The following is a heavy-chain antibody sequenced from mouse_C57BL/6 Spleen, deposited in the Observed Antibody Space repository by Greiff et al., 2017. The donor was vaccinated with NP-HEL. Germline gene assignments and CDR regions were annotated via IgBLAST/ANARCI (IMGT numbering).Heavy chain of an antibody. J-gene: IGHJ4*01. CDR3: ARFITTPYYAMDY. CDR1: GYAFSSSW. Sequence: QVQLQQSGPELVKPGASVKISCTASGYAFSSSWMNWVKQRPGKGLEWIGRIYPGDGDTNYNGKFQGKATLTADKSSSTAYMQLSSLTSEDSAVYFCARFITTPYYAMDYWGQGTSVTVSS. CDR2: IYPGDGDT. V-gene: IGHV1-82*01. D-gene: IGHD1-1*01.